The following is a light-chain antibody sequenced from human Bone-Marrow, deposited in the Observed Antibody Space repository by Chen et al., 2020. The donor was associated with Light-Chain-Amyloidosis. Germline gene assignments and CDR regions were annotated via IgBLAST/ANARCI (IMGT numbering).Light chain of an antibody. J-gene: IGLJ3*02. CDR1: SGSIATNY. CDR3: QSYQGSSQGV. Sequence: NFMLTQPHSVSEFPGKTVIISCTRSSGSIATNYVQWYQQRPGSSPTTVIYEDDQRPSGVPDRFSGAIDRSSNSASLTISGLKTEDEADYYCQSYQGSSQGVFGGGTKLTVL. CDR2: EDD. V-gene: IGLV6-57*01.